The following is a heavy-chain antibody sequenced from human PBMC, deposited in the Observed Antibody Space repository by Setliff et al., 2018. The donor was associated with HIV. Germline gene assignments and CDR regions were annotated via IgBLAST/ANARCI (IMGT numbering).Heavy chain of an antibody. Sequence: SVKVSCKASGGSFTSYSVSWVRQAPGQGLEWMEGIIPVLGTANYAQKFQGRVTITADESTNTAYMEVTGLRSDDTAVYYCVRERRLYDSSPYYFDVFDVWGQGTMVTVSS. CDR3: VRERRLYDSSPYYFDVFDV. CDR1: GGSFTSYS. CDR2: IIPVLGTA. J-gene: IGHJ3*01. V-gene: IGHV1-69*13. D-gene: IGHD3-22*01.